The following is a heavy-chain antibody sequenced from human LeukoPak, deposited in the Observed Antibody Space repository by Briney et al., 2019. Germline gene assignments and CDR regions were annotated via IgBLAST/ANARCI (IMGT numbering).Heavy chain of an antibody. CDR2: INAGNGNT. CDR3: ARDPGDTVTLDY. V-gene: IGHV1-3*01. D-gene: IGHD4-11*01. CDR1: GYTFTSYA. Sequence: ASVKVSCKASGYTFTSYAMHWVRQAPGQRLEWMGWINAGNGNTKYSQKFQGRVTITRDTSASTAYMELSSLRSDDTAVYYCARDPGDTVTLDYWGQGTLVTVSS. J-gene: IGHJ4*02.